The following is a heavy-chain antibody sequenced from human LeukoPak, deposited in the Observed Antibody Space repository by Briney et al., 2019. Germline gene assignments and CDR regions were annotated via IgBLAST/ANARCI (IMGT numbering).Heavy chain of an antibody. CDR1: GFTFSSYA. D-gene: IGHD2-15*01. J-gene: IGHJ1*01. Sequence: GGSLRLSCAASGFTFSSYAMHWVRQAPGKGLEWVAVISYDGSNKYYADSVKGRFTISRDNSKNTLYLQMNSLRAEDTAVYYCARDGARYCSGGSCYRCFQHWGQGTLVTVSS. V-gene: IGHV3-30-3*01. CDR3: ARDGARYCSGGSCYRCFQH. CDR2: ISYDGSNK.